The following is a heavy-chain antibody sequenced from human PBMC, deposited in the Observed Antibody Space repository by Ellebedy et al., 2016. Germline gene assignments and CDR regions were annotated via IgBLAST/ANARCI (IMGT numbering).Heavy chain of an antibody. Sequence: GESLKISCAASGFPFRSYIMTWVRQAPGKGLEWVSSISSNRDYICYADSVEGRFTISRDNAKNSLYLQMNSLRAEDTAIYSCARDSLIGYCNGGSCYSDAWGQGTLVTVSS. V-gene: IGHV3-21*01. CDR1: GFPFRSYI. D-gene: IGHD2-15*01. CDR2: ISSNRDYI. J-gene: IGHJ4*02. CDR3: ARDSLIGYCNGGSCYSDA.